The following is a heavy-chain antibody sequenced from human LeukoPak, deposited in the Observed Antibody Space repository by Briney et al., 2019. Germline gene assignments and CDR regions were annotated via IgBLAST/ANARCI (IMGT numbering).Heavy chain of an antibody. D-gene: IGHD5-12*01. CDR3: TTASLRSARYFDL. V-gene: IGHV3-15*01. CDR1: GFTFSNAW. Sequence: GGSLRLSCAASGFTFSNAWMTWVRQAPGKGLEWVCRIRSKTDGGTTDYAAPVKGRFTISRDDSKNTLNLQMNSLKTEDTAVYYCTTASLRSARYFDLWGRGTLVTVAS. CDR2: IRSKTDGGTT. J-gene: IGHJ2*01.